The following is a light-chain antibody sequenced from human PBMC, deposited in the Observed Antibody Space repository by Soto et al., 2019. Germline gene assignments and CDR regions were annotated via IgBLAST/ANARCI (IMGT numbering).Light chain of an antibody. CDR1: SSNIGSST. J-gene: IGLJ1*01. CDR3: AAWDDSLDVYV. V-gene: IGLV1-44*01. Sequence: QSALTQPPSASGTPGQRVTISCSGSSSNIGSSTVNWYQHLPGTAPKLLIYSNNQRPSGVPDRFSGSKSGTSASLAISGLQSEDEADYYCAAWDDSLDVYVFGTGTKVTVL. CDR2: SNN.